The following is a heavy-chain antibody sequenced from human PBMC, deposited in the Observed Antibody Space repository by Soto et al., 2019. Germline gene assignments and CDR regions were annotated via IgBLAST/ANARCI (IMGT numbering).Heavy chain of an antibody. CDR3: ARSRYLIAPRAFFDY. J-gene: IGHJ4*02. V-gene: IGHV1-69*01. Sequence: QVQLVQSGAEVKKPGSSVKVSCKDSGGTFSSYAISWVRQAPGQGLEWMGGIIPIFGTANYAQKFQGRVTITADESTSTAYMELSTLRSEDTAVYYCARSRYLIAPRAFFDYWGQGTLVTVSS. CDR2: IIPIFGTA. D-gene: IGHD6-13*01. CDR1: GGTFSSYA.